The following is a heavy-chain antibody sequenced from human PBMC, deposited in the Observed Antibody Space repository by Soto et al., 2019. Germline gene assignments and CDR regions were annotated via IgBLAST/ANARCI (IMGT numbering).Heavy chain of an antibody. CDR3: AKSSGWYVNNWLDP. CDR2: ITGSGGGT. D-gene: IGHD6-19*01. CDR1: GFTFSGYA. V-gene: IGHV3-23*01. Sequence: PGGSLRLSCEPSGFTFSGYAMSWVRQAPGKGLEWVSSITGSGGGTYHAASVKGRFTISRDNAKNRLYLQMNSLRAEDTAIYYCAKSSGWYVNNWLDPWGQGTLVTVSS. J-gene: IGHJ5*02.